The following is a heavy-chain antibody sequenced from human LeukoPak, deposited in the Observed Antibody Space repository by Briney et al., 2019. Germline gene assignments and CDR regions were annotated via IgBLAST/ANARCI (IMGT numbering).Heavy chain of an antibody. CDR1: GFTFSSYA. D-gene: IGHD3-22*01. CDR3: AKDPNYYDSSGYYWGRDWYFDL. V-gene: IGHV3-23*01. Sequence: QPGGSLLLSCATSGFTFSSYAMSWVRQAPGKGLGWVSAISGSGGSTYYADSVKRRFTISRDNSKNTLYLQMHSLRAEDTAAYYCAKDPNYYDSSGYYWGRDWYFDLWGRGTLVTVSS. CDR2: ISGSGGST. J-gene: IGHJ2*01.